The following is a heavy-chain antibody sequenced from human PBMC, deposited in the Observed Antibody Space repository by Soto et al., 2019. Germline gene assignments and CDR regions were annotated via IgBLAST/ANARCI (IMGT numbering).Heavy chain of an antibody. J-gene: IGHJ4*02. CDR3: ARDRQYLGLDY. D-gene: IGHD4-4*01. CDR2: IYSSGST. V-gene: IGHV4-59*01. CDR1: GASLSGFY. Sequence: QVQLQESGPGLVKPSETLSLTCTVSGASLSGFYWSWIRQPPGKGLEWLGHIYSSGSTNYNPSLKSRVTISVDTSKNQFSLKLSSVTAADTAVYYCARDRQYLGLDYWGQGTLVTVSS.